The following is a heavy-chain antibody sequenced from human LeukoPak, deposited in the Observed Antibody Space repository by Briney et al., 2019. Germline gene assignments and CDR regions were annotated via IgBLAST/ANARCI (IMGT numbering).Heavy chain of an antibody. J-gene: IGHJ4*02. V-gene: IGHV4-34*01. CDR2: INHSGST. CDR3: ARDLKYSYDY. CDR1: GGSFSGYY. Sequence: SETLSLTCAAYGGSFSGYYWSWIRQPPGKGLEWIGEINHSGSTNYNPSLKSRVTISVDTSKNQFSLKLSSVTAADTAVYYCARDLKYSYDYWGQGTLVTVSS. D-gene: IGHD5-18*01.